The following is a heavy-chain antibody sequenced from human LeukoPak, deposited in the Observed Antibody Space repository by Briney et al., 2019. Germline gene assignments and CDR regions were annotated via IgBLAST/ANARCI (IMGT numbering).Heavy chain of an antibody. V-gene: IGHV3-23*01. D-gene: IGHD6-19*01. CDR2: ISGSGGST. Sequence: GGSLRLSCAASGFTFSSYAMSWVRQAPGKGLEWVSAISGSGGSTYYADSVKGRFTISRENAEKSVYLHMSSLRAEDTAMYYCAREGDSSGSLRDYWGQGILVTVSS. J-gene: IGHJ4*02. CDR3: AREGDSSGSLRDY. CDR1: GFTFSSYA.